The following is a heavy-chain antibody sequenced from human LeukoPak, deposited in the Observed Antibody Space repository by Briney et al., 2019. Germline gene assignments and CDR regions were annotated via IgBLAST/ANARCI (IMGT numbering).Heavy chain of an antibody. D-gene: IGHD4-23*01. J-gene: IGHJ6*03. Sequence: PGGSLRLSCAAYGFTFSHYSMHWVRQAPGKGLEYVSAIINNGGSTHYADSVKGRFTISRDNSKNPLYLQMDNLIAEDMAVYYCAGITVGATIANFCYYHMDFWGKGATVTVSS. V-gene: IGHV3-64*02. CDR2: IINNGGST. CDR3: AGITVGATIANFCYYHMDF. CDR1: GFTFSHYS.